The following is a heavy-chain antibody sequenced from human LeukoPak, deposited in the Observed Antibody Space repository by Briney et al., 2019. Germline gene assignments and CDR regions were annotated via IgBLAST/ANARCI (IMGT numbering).Heavy chain of an antibody. CDR1: GASITTSYYY. CDR2: FHYSGST. CDR3: ARQVTFGYAYAYYFDF. V-gene: IGHV4-39*01. Sequence: SETLSLTCTVSGASITTSYYYWGWIRQPPGKGLEWIGNFHYSGSTYYNPSLKSRVTISVDTSKNQFPLRLSSVTAADTAVYYCARQVTFGYAYAYYFDFWGQGALVTVSS. D-gene: IGHD3-16*01. J-gene: IGHJ4*02.